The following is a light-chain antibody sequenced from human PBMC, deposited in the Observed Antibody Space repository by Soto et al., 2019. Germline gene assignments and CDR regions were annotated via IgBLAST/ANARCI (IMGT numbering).Light chain of an antibody. CDR2: AAS. V-gene: IGKV1-27*01. Sequence: DIEMTQSPSSLSASVGDRVTITCRASQGISNYLAWYQQRPGKVPKLLIYAASTLQSGVPSRFSGSGSGTDVTLIISSLQPEDVATYYCQKYDSAPWTFGQGTEVEI. CDR1: QGISNY. CDR3: QKYDSAPWT. J-gene: IGKJ1*01.